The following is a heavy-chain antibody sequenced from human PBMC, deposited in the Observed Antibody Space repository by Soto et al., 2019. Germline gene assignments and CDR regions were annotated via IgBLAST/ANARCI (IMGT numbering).Heavy chain of an antibody. V-gene: IGHV3-23*01. J-gene: IGHJ6*02. CDR2: ISGSGGST. Sequence: GGSLRLSWAASGFTFSSYAMSWVRQAPGKGLEWVSAISGSGGSTYYADSVKGRFTISRDNSKNTLYLQMNSLRAEDTAVYYCAKVLRYFDWLLDYYYGVDVWGQGTTVTVSS. D-gene: IGHD3-9*01. CDR3: AKVLRYFDWLLDYYYGVDV. CDR1: GFTFSSYA.